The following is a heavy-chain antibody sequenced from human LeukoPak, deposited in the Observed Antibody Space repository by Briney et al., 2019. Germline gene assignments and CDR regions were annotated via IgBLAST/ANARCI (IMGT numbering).Heavy chain of an antibody. J-gene: IGHJ4*02. CDR3: VRRDITGGWSFDY. D-gene: IGHD1-14*01. V-gene: IGHV4-4*07. Sequence: SPTLSLTCTVSGGSISTYHWSCIRQPAGKGLEWIGQIHTSGGTNSKTPLKSGVSMSEDTTREQFSLTIRSVTAGATAFNYVVRRDITGGWSFDYWGQGTLVTVSS. CDR1: GGSISTYH. CDR2: IHTSGGT.